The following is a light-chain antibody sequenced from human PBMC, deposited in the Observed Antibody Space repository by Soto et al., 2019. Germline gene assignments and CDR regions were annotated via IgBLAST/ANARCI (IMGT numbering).Light chain of an antibody. J-gene: IGKJ1*01. CDR1: QTVRSIH. Sequence: EIALTQSPGTLSLSPEERATLSCRFSQTVRSIHLAWYQQKSGQAPRLLISGASSRATGIPDRFSGSGSGTDFTLTISRLEPEDFAVYYCQQYGTSPWTFGQGTKVDI. CDR2: GAS. CDR3: QQYGTSPWT. V-gene: IGKV3-20*01.